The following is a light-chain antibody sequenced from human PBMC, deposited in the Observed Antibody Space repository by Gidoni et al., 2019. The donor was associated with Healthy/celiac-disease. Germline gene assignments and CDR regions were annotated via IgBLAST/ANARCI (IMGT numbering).Light chain of an antibody. CDR3: QQYNNWPPVT. Sequence: DIVLSMSPATLSVSPGESPTLSCRASQRVSSNLAGYQQKPGQAPRLLIYGASTRATGIPARLSGSGSGTEFTLTISSLQSEDFAVYYCQQYNNWPPVTFGQGTKLEIK. CDR1: QRVSSN. CDR2: GAS. V-gene: IGKV3-15*01. J-gene: IGKJ2*01.